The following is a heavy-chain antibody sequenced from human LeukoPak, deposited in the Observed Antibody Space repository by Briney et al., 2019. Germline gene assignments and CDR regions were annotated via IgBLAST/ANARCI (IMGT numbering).Heavy chain of an antibody. CDR3: ARSPGPLDY. V-gene: IGHV1-69*10. CDR1: GGTFSDYA. CDR2: FIPILGTA. Sequence: ASVKVSCKAFGGTFSDYALNWVRQAPGQGLEWMGVFIPILGTANSTQKFQDRVTVTADISTNTVYMELSSLRSEDTAVYYCARSPGPLDYWGQGTLVTVSS. J-gene: IGHJ4*02.